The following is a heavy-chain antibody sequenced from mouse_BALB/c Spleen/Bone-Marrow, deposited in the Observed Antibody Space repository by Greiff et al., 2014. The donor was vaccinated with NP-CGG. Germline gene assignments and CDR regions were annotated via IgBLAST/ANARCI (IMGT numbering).Heavy chain of an antibody. CDR1: GYTFTSYW. Sequence: QVQLQQSGAELARPGASVKLSCKASGYTFTSYWMQWVKQRPGQGLEWIGAIYPGDGDTRNTQKFKGKATLTADKSSSTAYMQLSSLASEDSAVYYCARNYYYGSSWSAMDCWGQGTSVTVSS. J-gene: IGHJ4*01. CDR2: IYPGDGDT. D-gene: IGHD1-1*01. V-gene: IGHV1-87*01. CDR3: ARNYYYGSSWSAMDC.